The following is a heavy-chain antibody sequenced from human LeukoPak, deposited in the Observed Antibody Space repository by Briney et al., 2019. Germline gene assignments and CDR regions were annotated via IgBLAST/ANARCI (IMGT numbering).Heavy chain of an antibody. CDR3: ARVAAMGQLYYFDY. V-gene: IGHV4-34*01. Sequence: SETLSLTCAVYGGSFSGYYWSWIRQPPGKGLEWIGEINHSGSTNYNPSLKSRVTISVDTSKNQFSLKLSSVTAADTAVYYCARVAAMGQLYYFDYWGQGTLVTVSS. CDR2: INHSGST. J-gene: IGHJ4*02. D-gene: IGHD5-18*01. CDR1: GGSFSGYY.